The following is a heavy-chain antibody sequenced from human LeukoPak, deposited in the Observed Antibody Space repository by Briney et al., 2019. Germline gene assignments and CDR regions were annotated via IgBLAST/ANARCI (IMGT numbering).Heavy chain of an antibody. V-gene: IGHV3-66*01. CDR2: IYSGGGT. CDR1: GFTVSSNH. Sequence: PGGSLRLSCAASGFTVSSNHMSWVRQAPGKGLEWVSIIYSGGGTYSADAVGGGFTISSEDSTNTPYLQMTGLRAERTAVYHRAGTMFYDSLTGYYNDYWGQGTLVTVSS. J-gene: IGHJ4*02. CDR3: AGTMFYDSLTGYYNDY. D-gene: IGHD3-9*01.